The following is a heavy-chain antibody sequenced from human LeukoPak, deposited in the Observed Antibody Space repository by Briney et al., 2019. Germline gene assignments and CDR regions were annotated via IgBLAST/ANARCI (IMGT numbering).Heavy chain of an antibody. J-gene: IGHJ4*02. CDR2: IYYSGST. Sequence: SETLSLTCSVFGGYLWSSLYYWGWIRQPPGKGLEWIGSIYYSGSTYYNPSLKSRVTISVDTSKNQFSLKLSSVTTADTAVSSSAREPCNGGSCDWFNYWGQGTLVTVSS. CDR3: AREPCNGGSCDWFNY. V-gene: IGHV4-39*02. CDR1: GGYLWSSLYY. D-gene: IGHD2-15*01.